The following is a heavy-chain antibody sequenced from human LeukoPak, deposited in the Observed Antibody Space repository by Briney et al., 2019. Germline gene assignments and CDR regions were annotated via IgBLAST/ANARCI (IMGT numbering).Heavy chain of an antibody. V-gene: IGHV3-30*02. CDR3: AKDRSDVVPTFDY. Sequence: GGSLRLSCAASGFTFSSYGMHWVRQAPGKGLEWVAFIRYDGSNKYYADSVKGRFTISRDNSKNTLYLQMNSLRAEDTAVYYCAKDRSDVVPTFDYWGQGTLVTVSS. CDR1: GFTFSSYG. J-gene: IGHJ4*02. D-gene: IGHD3-10*01. CDR2: IRYDGSNK.